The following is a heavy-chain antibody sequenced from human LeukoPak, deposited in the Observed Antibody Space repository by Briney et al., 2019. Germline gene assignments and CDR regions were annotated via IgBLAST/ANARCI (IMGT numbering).Heavy chain of an antibody. V-gene: IGHV3-11*04. J-gene: IGHJ6*03. CDR3: ARDPYSGAYGNTCYYFMDV. CDR1: GFSFRDYY. Sequence: GGSLRLSCAASGFSFRDYYMTWIRQAPGKGLEWVSYVSGSGNTIYYADSVKGRFTISRDNTKKSLYLQMNSLTAEDTAVYYCARDPYSGAYGNTCYYFMDVWGKGTTVTISS. D-gene: IGHD1-26*01. CDR2: VSGSGNTI.